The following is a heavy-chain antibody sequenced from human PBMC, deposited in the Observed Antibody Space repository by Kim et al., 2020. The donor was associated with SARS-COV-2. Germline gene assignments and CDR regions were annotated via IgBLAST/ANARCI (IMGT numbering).Heavy chain of an antibody. CDR3: ARRLDNWNVVYLYN. J-gene: IGHJ1*01. V-gene: IGHV4-39*01. D-gene: IGHD1-1*01. Sequence: SETLSLTCTVSGASVTSSPYYWDWIRQPPGKGLEWIASISFSGSTFYTPSLKSRVTIYVDTSKNQFSLNLTSVTAADTAIYYCARRLDNWNVVYLYNWG. CDR1: GASVTSSPYY. CDR2: ISFSGST.